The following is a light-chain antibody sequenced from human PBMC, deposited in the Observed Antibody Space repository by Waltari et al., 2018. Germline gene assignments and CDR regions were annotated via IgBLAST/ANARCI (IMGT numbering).Light chain of an antibody. CDR1: QSISIY. J-gene: IGKJ1*01. Sequence: DIQMTQSPSSLSASVGDGVTNTCRASQSISIYLNWYQQKPGKAPKLLIYAASTLHSGVPSRFSGSGSGTEFTLTISSLQPEDFATYYCQKSSSTPPWTFGQGTKVEIK. CDR3: QKSSSTPPWT. V-gene: IGKV1-39*01. CDR2: AAS.